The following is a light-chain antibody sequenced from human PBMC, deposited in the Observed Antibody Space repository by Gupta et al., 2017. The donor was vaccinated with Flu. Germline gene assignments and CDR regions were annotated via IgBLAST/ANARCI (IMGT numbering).Light chain of an antibody. V-gene: IGLV2-8*01. Sequence: SALTQPPSAAGSPRQSVTTSCTGTSTDVGGYNYVSWYHQHHANAPNLMIYEVIKRPSAVPDGFSGSKYANTASLTVSWLQAEDEAAYYCSSYAASNNFEVFGGGTKLTVL. CDR3: SSYAASNNFEV. CDR2: EVI. J-gene: IGLJ2*01. CDR1: STDVGGYNY.